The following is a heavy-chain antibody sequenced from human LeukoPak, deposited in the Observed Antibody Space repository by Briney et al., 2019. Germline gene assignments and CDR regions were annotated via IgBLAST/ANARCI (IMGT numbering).Heavy chain of an antibody. D-gene: IGHD3-22*01. Sequence: SQTLSLTCTVSGGSISSGDYYWSWIRQPPGKGLEWIGYIYYSGSTYYNPSLKSRVTISVDTSKNQFSLKLSSVTAADTAVYYCARWADYYDSSGYSLWGQGTLVTVSS. CDR1: GGSISSGDYY. CDR3: ARWADYYDSSGYSL. CDR2: IYYSGST. V-gene: IGHV4-30-4*08. J-gene: IGHJ4*02.